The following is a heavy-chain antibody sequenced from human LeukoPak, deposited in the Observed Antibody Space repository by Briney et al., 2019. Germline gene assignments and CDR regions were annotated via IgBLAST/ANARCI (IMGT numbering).Heavy chain of an antibody. CDR3: ARGGSYFDISGYYFY. Sequence: GGSLRLSCAASGFTVGSNTMSWVRQAPGKGLEWVSIIYSGGSTSYADSVKGRFTISRDNSKNALYLQMNSLRTEDTAVYYCARGGSYFDISGYYFYWGQGTLVTVSS. CDR2: IYSGGST. D-gene: IGHD3-22*01. CDR1: GFTVGSNT. J-gene: IGHJ4*02. V-gene: IGHV3-66*01.